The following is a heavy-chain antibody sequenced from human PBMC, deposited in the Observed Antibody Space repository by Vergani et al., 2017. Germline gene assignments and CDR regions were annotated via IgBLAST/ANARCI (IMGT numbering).Heavy chain of an antibody. V-gene: IGHV3-30-3*01. D-gene: IGHD6-19*01. Sequence: QVQLVESGGGVVQPGRSLRLSCAASGFTFSSYAMNWVRQAPGKGLEWVAVISYDGSNKYYADSVKGRFTISRDNSKNTLYLQMNSLRAEDTAVYYCARYSSGWYGEFDYWGQGTLVTVSS. J-gene: IGHJ4*02. CDR2: ISYDGSNK. CDR3: ARYSSGWYGEFDY. CDR1: GFTFSSYA.